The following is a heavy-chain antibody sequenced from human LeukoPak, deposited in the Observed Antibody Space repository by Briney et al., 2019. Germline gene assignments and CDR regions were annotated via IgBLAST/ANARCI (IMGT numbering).Heavy chain of an antibody. CDR1: GGSFSGYY. Sequence: SETLSLTCAVYGGSFSGYYWSWIRQPPGKGLEWIGEINHSGSTNYNPSLKSRVTISVDTSKNQFSLKLSSVTAADTAVYYCAVTMVRGVIKWGVFDYWGQGTLVTVSS. J-gene: IGHJ4*02. CDR3: AVTMVRGVIKWGVFDY. V-gene: IGHV4-34*01. CDR2: INHSGST. D-gene: IGHD3-10*01.